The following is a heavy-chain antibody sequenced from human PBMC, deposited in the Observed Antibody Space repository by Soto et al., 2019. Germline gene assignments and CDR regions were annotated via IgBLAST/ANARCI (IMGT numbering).Heavy chain of an antibody. CDR1: GFTFGDYA. CDR3: TSGSYYPDQYYYYGMDV. D-gene: IGHD1-26*01. Sequence: SLRLSCTASGFTFGDYAMSWVRQAPGKGLEWVGFIRSKAYGGTTEYAASVKGRFTISRDDSKSIAYLQMNSLKTEDTAVYYCTSGSYYPDQYYYYGMDVWGQGTTVTVSS. V-gene: IGHV3-49*04. CDR2: IRSKAYGGTT. J-gene: IGHJ6*02.